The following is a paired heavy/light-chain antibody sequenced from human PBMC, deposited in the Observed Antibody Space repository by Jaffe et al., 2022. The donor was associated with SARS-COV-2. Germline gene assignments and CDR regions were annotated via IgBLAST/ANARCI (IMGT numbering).Heavy chain of an antibody. CDR1: GLTFGDYA. Sequence: EVQLVESGGGLVQPGQSLKLSCTASGLTFGDYAMSWFRQAPGKGLEWVAFIRSTAYGGTTEYAASVKGRFTISRDDSKSIAYLQLNSLKTEDTAVYYCTTRGRGNSGGNWFDPWGQGTLVTVSS. D-gene: IGHD2-21*02. V-gene: IGHV3-49*03. J-gene: IGHJ5*02. CDR3: TTRGRGNSGGNWFDP. CDR2: IRSTAYGGTT.
Light chain of an antibody. CDR1: QSVSNN. CDR2: GAS. V-gene: IGKV3-15*01. Sequence: EIVMTQSPATLSVSPGERATLSCRASQSVSNNLAWYQQKPGQAPRLLIYGASSRATGIPARFSGSGSGTEFTLTISSLQSEDFAVYYCQQYNNWPLTFGGGTKVEIK. CDR3: QQYNNWPLT. J-gene: IGKJ4*01.